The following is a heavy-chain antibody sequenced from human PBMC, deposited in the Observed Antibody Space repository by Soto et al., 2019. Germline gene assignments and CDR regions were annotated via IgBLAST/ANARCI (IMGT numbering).Heavy chain of an antibody. Sequence: EVQVVESGGGLVKPGGSLRLSCNFSFSMYSMDWVRQAPGKGLECVASISSGSAFIKYADSVKGRFTISRDNAKNSVSLQMDSLRVEDTAMYYCTRDQGGSYDSWFDPWGRGTLVTVSS. V-gene: IGHV3-21*01. CDR2: ISSGSAFI. J-gene: IGHJ5*02. D-gene: IGHD1-26*01. CDR3: TRDQGGSYDSWFDP. CDR1: SFSMYS.